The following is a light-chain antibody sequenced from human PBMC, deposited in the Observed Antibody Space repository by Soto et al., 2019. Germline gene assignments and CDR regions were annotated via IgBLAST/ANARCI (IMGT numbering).Light chain of an antibody. J-gene: IGKJ1*01. CDR1: QSVSSN. CDR2: GAS. V-gene: IGKV3-15*01. Sequence: EIVMTQSPATLSVSPGERATLSCRASQSVSSNFAWYQQKPGQAPRLLIYGASTRATGIPARFRGSGSGTEFTLTNSRLQSEDFAVYYCQQYNNWPPAFGQGTKVEIK. CDR3: QQYNNWPPA.